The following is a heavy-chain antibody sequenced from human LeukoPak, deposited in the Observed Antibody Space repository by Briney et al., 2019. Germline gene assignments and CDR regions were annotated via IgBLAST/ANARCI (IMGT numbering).Heavy chain of an antibody. CDR3: ARDLYDFYNSFDP. Sequence: GGSLRLSCAASGFTCSSYSMNWVRQAPGKGLEWVSSISSSSSYIYYADSVKGRFTISRDNAKNSLYLQMNSLRAEDTAVYYCARDLYDFYNSFDPWGQGTLVTVSS. J-gene: IGHJ5*02. V-gene: IGHV3-21*01. CDR1: GFTCSSYS. D-gene: IGHD5/OR15-5a*01. CDR2: ISSSSSYI.